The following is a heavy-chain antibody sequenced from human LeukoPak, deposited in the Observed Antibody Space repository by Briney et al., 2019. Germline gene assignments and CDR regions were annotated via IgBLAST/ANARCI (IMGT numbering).Heavy chain of an antibody. D-gene: IGHD2-2*01. V-gene: IGHV4-59*01. J-gene: IGHJ3*02. CDR2: IFYNEGT. Sequence: SETLSLTCTVSSGSFRTYYWSWIRQPPGKGLEWIGDIFYNEGTSYNPSLKSRVTISVDTSNNQLSLKVNSVTAADTAMYYCVKSNSRYQPWTLDIWGRGTMVTVSS. CDR3: VKSNSRYQPWTLDI. CDR1: SGSFRTYY.